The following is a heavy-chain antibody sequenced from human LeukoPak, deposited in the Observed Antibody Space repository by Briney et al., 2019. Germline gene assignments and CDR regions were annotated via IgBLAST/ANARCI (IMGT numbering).Heavy chain of an antibody. CDR3: ARGEGLGTTNGGYYFAY. V-gene: IGHV3-7*01. D-gene: IGHD1-26*01. CDR2: IKQDGSEK. Sequence: GGSLRLSCAASGFTFSSYAMSWVRQAPGKGLEWVANIKQDGSEKYYVDSVKGRFTMSRDNAKNSLYLQMNTLRAEDTAVYYCARGEGLGTTNGGYYFAYWGQGSLVIVSS. J-gene: IGHJ4*02. CDR1: GFTFSSYA.